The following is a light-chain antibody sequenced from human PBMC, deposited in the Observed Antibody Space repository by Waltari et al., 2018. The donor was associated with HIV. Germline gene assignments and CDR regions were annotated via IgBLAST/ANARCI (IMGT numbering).Light chain of an antibody. CDR2: DAS. J-gene: IGKJ5*01. CDR1: QSVRNY. Sequence: ENVLTQSPATLSLSPGERATLSCRASQSVRNYLAWFQQKPGQPPRLLIYDASNRATGVPDSFSGSGSGTDFTLTISNLEPEDFAVYYCHQRSNWITFGQGTRLEIK. CDR3: HQRSNWIT. V-gene: IGKV3-11*01.